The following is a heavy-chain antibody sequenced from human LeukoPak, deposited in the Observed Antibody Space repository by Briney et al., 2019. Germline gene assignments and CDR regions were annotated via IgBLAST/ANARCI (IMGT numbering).Heavy chain of an antibody. V-gene: IGHV3-33*01. CDR3: AAQRLSTIFDY. D-gene: IGHD6-25*01. J-gene: IGHJ4*02. Sequence: GGSLRLSCAASGFTFSSYGMHWVRQAPGKGLEWVAVIWYDGSNKYYADSVKGRFTISRDNSKNTLYLQMNSLRAEDTAVYYCAAQRLSTIFDYWGQGTLVTVSS. CDR2: IWYDGSNK. CDR1: GFTFSSYG.